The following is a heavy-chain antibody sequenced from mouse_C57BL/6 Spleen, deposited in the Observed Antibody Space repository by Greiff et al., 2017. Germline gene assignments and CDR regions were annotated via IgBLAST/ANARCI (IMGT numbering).Heavy chain of an antibody. V-gene: IGHV5-12*01. CDR2: ISNGGGST. CDR1: GFTFSDYY. D-gene: IGHD1-1*01. CDR3: ASSIYYYGSSPYYAMDY. Sequence: EVNVVESGGGLVQPGGSLKLSCAASGFTFSDYYMYWVRQTPEKRLEWVAYISNGGGSTYYPDTVKGRFTISRDNAKNTLYLQMSRLKSEDTAMYYCASSIYYYGSSPYYAMDYWGQGTSVTVSS. J-gene: IGHJ4*01.